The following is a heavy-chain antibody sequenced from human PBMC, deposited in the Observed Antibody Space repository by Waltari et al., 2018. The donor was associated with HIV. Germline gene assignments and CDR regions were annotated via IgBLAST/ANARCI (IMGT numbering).Heavy chain of an antibody. CDR1: GGSFSIYP. J-gene: IGHJ4*02. V-gene: IGHV1-69*01. D-gene: IGHD1-26*01. CDR2: SIPIFGTA. CDR3: ARSLEYSGSYGG. Sequence: QVQLVQSGAALNKPGSSVKVSCKASGGSFSIYPISWVRQAPGQGLEWMGGSIPIFGTANYAQKFQGRVTITADESTSTAYMELSSLRSEDTAVYYCARSLEYSGSYGGWGQGTLVTVSS.